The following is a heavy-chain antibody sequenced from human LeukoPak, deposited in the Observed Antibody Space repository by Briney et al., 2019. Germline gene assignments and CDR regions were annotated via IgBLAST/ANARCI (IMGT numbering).Heavy chain of an antibody. CDR2: INPKSGDT. D-gene: IGHD1-26*01. Sequence: GASVKVSCKASGYTLIDYYIHWVRQAPGQGLEWMGWINPKSGDTQYAEKFQGRVTMTRDTSIGTAYKELTRLTSDDTALYFCARDLTSTPYWELDYWGQGTLVTVSS. CDR3: ARDLTSTPYWELDY. J-gene: IGHJ4*02. CDR1: GYTLIDYY. V-gene: IGHV1-2*02.